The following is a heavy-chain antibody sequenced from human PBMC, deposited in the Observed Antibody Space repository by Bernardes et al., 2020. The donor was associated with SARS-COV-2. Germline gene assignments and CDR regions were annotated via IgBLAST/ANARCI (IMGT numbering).Heavy chain of an antibody. V-gene: IGHV1-24*01. Sequence: ASVKVSCKVSENILPELSIHWVRQAPGKGLEWIGGFDPEDEETIYAQKFQGRVTMTADTSTDTAYMELSSLRSEDTAVYYCATGYCVNRICYYYYFDYWGQGTLVTVSS. CDR1: ENILPELS. D-gene: IGHD2-2*03. CDR2: FDPEDEET. J-gene: IGHJ4*02. CDR3: ATGYCVNRICYYYYFDY.